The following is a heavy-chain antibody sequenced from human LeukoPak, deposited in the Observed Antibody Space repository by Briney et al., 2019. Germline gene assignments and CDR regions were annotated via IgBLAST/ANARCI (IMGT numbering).Heavy chain of an antibody. J-gene: IGHJ5*02. V-gene: IGHV1-69*06. D-gene: IGHD6-13*01. CDR3: ARDRSIWFKWFDH. Sequence: SVKVSCKASGGTFSSYAISWVRQAPGQGLEWMGGIIPIFGTANYAQKFQGRVTITAEKSTSTAYMELSSLRSEDTAVYYCARDRSIWFKWFDHWGQGTLVTVSS. CDR2: IIPIFGTA. CDR1: GGTFSSYA.